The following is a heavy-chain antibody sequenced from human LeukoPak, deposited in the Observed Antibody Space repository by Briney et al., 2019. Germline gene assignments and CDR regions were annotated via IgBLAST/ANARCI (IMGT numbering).Heavy chain of an antibody. Sequence: SETLSLTCTVSGGSISSYYWSWVRQPPGKGLEWIGYIYYSGSTNYNPSLKSRVTISVDTSKNQFSLKLSSVTAADTAVYYRAVDYGDYGGAFDIWGQGTMVTVSS. V-gene: IGHV4-59*01. D-gene: IGHD4-17*01. CDR3: AVDYGDYGGAFDI. J-gene: IGHJ3*02. CDR2: IYYSGST. CDR1: GGSISSYY.